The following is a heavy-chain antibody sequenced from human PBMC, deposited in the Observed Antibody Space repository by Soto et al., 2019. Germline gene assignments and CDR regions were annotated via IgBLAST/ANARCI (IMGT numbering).Heavy chain of an antibody. CDR3: ARAESLEWLRSPRRSGYFDL. CDR2: IYYSGST. Sequence: QVQLQESGPGLVKPSQTLSLTCTVSGGSISSGGYYWSWIRQHPGKGLEWIGYIYYSGSTYYNPSLKRRVTIAVDTSKNQFSLKLSSVTAADTAVYYCARAESLEWLRSPRRSGYFDLWGRGTLVTVSS. D-gene: IGHD3-3*01. CDR1: GGSISSGGYY. V-gene: IGHV4-31*03. J-gene: IGHJ2*01.